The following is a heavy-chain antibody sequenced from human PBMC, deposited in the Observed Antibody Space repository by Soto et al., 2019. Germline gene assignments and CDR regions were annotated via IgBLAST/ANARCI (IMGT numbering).Heavy chain of an antibody. CDR3: SKDCGWGQQLIYVRGSFDY. J-gene: IGHJ4*02. D-gene: IGHD6-13*01. Sequence: GGSLRLSCAASGFTFSSYGMHWVRQAPGKGLEWVAVISYDGSNKYYADTVKGRFTISRDNSKNTLYLQMNSLRAEDTAVYYCSKDCGWGQQLIYVRGSFDYWGQGTLVTVSS. V-gene: IGHV3-30*18. CDR2: ISYDGSNK. CDR1: GFTFSSYG.